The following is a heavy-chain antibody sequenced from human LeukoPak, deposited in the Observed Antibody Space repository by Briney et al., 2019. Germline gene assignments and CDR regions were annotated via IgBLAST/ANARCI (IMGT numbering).Heavy chain of an antibody. CDR2: ISSSSSYI. V-gene: IGHV3-21*04. J-gene: IGHJ4*02. CDR3: TKGKGQSGSSSDH. D-gene: IGHD1-26*01. Sequence: GGSLRLSCAASGFTFSSYSMNWVRQAPGKGLEWVSSISSSSSYIYYADSVKGRFTISRDNSRDTLYLQMNSLSADDTATYYCTKGKGQSGSSSDHWGQGTLVTVSS. CDR1: GFTFSSYS.